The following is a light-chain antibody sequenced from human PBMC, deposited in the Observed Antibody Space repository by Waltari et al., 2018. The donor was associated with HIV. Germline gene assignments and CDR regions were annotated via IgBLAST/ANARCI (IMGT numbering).Light chain of an antibody. Sequence: QSVLTQPPSASGTPGQRVTISCSGSSPNIGGNYVYWYQQLPGTAPNLLIYRNKQRPSGGPERFSGAKSGTSASMAISGLRSEDEADYYCASWDDSLSGYVVFGGGTKLTVL. CDR1: SPNIGGNY. J-gene: IGLJ2*01. V-gene: IGLV1-47*01. CDR2: RNK. CDR3: ASWDDSLSGYVV.